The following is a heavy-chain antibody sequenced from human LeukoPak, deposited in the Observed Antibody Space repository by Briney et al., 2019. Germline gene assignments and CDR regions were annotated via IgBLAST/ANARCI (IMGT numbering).Heavy chain of an antibody. Sequence: GASVKVSCKASGYTFTSYDINWVRQATGQGLEWMGWMNPISGNTGYAQKFQGRVTMTRNTSISTAYMELSSLRSEDTAVYYCARPNVDTATSDDAFDIWGQGTMVTVSS. CDR1: GYTFTSYD. V-gene: IGHV1-8*01. CDR3: ARPNVDTATSDDAFDI. J-gene: IGHJ3*02. CDR2: MNPISGNT. D-gene: IGHD5-18*01.